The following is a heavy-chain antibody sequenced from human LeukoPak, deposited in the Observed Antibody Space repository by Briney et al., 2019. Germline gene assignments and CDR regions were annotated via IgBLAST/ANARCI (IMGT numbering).Heavy chain of an antibody. CDR2: IHRSGST. CDR1: GGSFSAYY. V-gene: IGHV4-34*01. CDR3: ARWTFGDDAFDI. Sequence: SETLSLTCAGYGGSFSAYYWNWIRQPPGKGLEWIGEIHRSGSTNYNPSLKSRVTISVDTSKNQFSLKLSSVTAADTAVYYCARWTFGDDAFDIWGQGTMVTVSS. D-gene: IGHD3-10*01. J-gene: IGHJ3*02.